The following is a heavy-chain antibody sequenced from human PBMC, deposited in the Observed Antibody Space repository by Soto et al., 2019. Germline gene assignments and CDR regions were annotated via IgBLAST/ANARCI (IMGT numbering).Heavy chain of an antibody. CDR1: GFTFSAYN. CDR3: AREGDGSGFFSDF. CDR2: ISGRSNTI. V-gene: IGHV3-48*01. D-gene: IGHD3-22*01. Sequence: EVQLVESGGGLVQPGGPLRLSCVASGFTFSAYNMNWVRQAPGKGLEWVSFISGRSNTIYYADSVKGRFTISRDNAKNSLYLLMNSLRAEDTALYYGAREGDGSGFFSDFWGQGTLVTVSS. J-gene: IGHJ4*02.